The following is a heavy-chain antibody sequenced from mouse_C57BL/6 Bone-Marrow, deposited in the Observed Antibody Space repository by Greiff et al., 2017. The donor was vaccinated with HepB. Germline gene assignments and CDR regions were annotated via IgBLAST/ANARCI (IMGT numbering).Heavy chain of an antibody. V-gene: IGHV1-55*01. J-gene: IGHJ1*03. CDR3: ARCDYSNWYFDV. D-gene: IGHD2-5*01. CDR1: GYTFTSYW. CDR2: IYPGSGST. Sequence: VQLQQPGAELVKPGASVKMSCKASGYTFTSYWINWVKQRPGQGLEWIGDIYPGSGSTNYNEKFKSKATLTVDTSSSTAYMQLSSLTSEASAVYYCARCDYSNWYFDVWGTGTTVTVSS.